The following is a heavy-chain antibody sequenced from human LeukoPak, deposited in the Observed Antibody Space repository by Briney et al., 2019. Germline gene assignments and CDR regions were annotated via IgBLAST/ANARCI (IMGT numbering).Heavy chain of an antibody. V-gene: IGHV3-23*05. J-gene: IGHJ4*02. D-gene: IGHD2-15*01. CDR1: GLTFSTYA. Sequence: GGSLRLSCAASGLTFSTYAMAWVRQAPGKGLEWVATIDTGGDNTYYADSVKGRFTISRDNSKSTVYVQMNSLRAEDTAVYYCARGYCSGGSCYAGDYWGQGTLVTVSS. CDR2: IDTGGDNT. CDR3: ARGYCSGGSCYAGDY.